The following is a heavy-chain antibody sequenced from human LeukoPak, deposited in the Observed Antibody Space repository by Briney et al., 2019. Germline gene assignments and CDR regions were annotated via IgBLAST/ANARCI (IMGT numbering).Heavy chain of an antibody. J-gene: IGHJ5*02. CDR1: GGTFSSYA. Sequence: GSSVKVSCKASGGTFSSYAISWVRQAPGQGLEWMGGSIPIFGTANYAQQFQGRVTIPADESPSTAYMELSSLRSEHTAVYYCARDLRYFDWLAWFDPWGQGTLVTVSS. D-gene: IGHD3-9*01. V-gene: IGHV1-69*01. CDR3: ARDLRYFDWLAWFDP. CDR2: SIPIFGTA.